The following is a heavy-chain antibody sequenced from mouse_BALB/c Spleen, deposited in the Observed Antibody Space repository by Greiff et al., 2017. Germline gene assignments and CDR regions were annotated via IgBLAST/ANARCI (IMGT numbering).Heavy chain of an antibody. CDR3: ARRRGYDGSYWYFDV. D-gene: IGHD2-3*01. V-gene: IGHV14-3*02. CDR2: IDPANGNT. Sequence: VHVKQSGAELVKPGASVKLSCTASGFNIKDTYMHWVKQRPEQGLEWIGRIDPANGNTKYDPKFQGKATITADTSSNTAYLQLSSLTSEDTAVYYCARRRGYDGSYWYFDVWGAGTTVTVSS. CDR1: GFNIKDTY. J-gene: IGHJ1*01.